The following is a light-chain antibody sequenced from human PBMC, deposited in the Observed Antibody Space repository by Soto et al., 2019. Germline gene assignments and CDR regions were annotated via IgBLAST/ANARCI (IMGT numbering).Light chain of an antibody. CDR3: QQYNSFLHT. Sequence: DIRMTQSPSTLSASVGDRVTITCRASQSISTWLAWYQQKPGKAPKLLIYKASTLESGVPSRFSGSGSGTEFILTISSLQPDDFGTYHCQQYNSFLHTSGPGTKVDIK. J-gene: IGKJ3*01. CDR2: KAS. CDR1: QSISTW. V-gene: IGKV1-5*03.